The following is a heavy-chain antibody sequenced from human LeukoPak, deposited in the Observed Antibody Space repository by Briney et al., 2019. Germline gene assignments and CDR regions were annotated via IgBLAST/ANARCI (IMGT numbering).Heavy chain of an antibody. Sequence: APVKVSCKASGYTFTGYYMHWVRQAPGQGLEWMGWINLNSGGTNYAQKFQGRVTMTRDTSISTAYMELSRLRSDDTAVYYCATGYCSSTSCYSFDYWGQGTLVTVSS. CDR1: GYTFTGYY. J-gene: IGHJ4*02. V-gene: IGHV1-2*02. D-gene: IGHD2-2*01. CDR2: INLNSGGT. CDR3: ATGYCSSTSCYSFDY.